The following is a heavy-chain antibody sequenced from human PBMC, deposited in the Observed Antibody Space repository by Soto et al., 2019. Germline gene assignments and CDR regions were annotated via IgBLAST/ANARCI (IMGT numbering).Heavy chain of an antibody. D-gene: IGHD2-2*01. CDR2: ISISGGYI. Sequence: PGGSLRLSCAASGFTLSRYGMNWVRQAPGQGLEWVSSISISGGYIYYADSVKGRFTISRDNAKNSLYLQMNSLRAEDTAVYYCARGISDYVVVVTAALDVWGQGTTFTVSS. J-gene: IGHJ6*02. V-gene: IGHV3-21*01. CDR3: ARGISDYVVVVTAALDV. CDR1: GFTLSRYG.